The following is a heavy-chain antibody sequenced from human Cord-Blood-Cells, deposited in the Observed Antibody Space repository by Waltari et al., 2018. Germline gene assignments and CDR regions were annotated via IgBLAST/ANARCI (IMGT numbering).Heavy chain of an antibody. J-gene: IGHJ6*03. V-gene: IGHV1-69*01. CDR1: GGTFSRYA. CDR2: IIPIFGTA. CDR3: AISPGIAAAGRPYYYYMDV. Sequence: QVQLVQSGAEVKKPGSSVKVSCQASGGTFSRYAISWVRQPPGQGLEWMGGIIPIFGTANYAQKFQGRVTITADESTSTAYMELSSLRSEDTAVYYCAISPGIAAAGRPYYYYMDVWGKGTTVTVSS. D-gene: IGHD6-13*01.